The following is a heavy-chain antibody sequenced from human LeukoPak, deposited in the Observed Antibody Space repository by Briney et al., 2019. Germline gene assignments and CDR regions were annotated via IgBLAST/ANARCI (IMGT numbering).Heavy chain of an antibody. D-gene: IGHD1-26*01. CDR1: GFTFSSYS. CDR2: ISSSSSYI. Sequence: GGSLRLSCAASGFTFSSYSMNWVRRAPGKGLEWVSSISSSSSYIYYADSVKGRFTISRDNAKNSLYLQMNSLRAEDTAVYYCARWSIVGAPVWGQGTLVTVSS. V-gene: IGHV3-21*01. J-gene: IGHJ4*02. CDR3: ARWSIVGAPV.